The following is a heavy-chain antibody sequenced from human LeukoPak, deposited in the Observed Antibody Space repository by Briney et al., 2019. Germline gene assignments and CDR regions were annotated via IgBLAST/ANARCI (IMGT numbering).Heavy chain of an antibody. CDR1: GYTLTELS. D-gene: IGHD2-2*02. CDR3: ATFCSTSCYTGNWFDP. Sequence: GAAVTVSCKVSGYTLTELSMHWVRQAPGKGLEWMGGFDPEDGETIYAQKFQGRVTMTEDTSTDTAYMELSSLRSEDTAVYYCATFCSTSCYTGNWFDPWGQGTLVTVSS. J-gene: IGHJ5*02. V-gene: IGHV1-24*01. CDR2: FDPEDGET.